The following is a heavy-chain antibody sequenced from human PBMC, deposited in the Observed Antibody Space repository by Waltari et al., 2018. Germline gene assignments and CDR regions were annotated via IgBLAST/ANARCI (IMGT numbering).Heavy chain of an antibody. J-gene: IGHJ4*02. CDR1: GYTFTSYD. D-gene: IGHD6-13*01. CDR2: MNPNSGNT. Sequence: QVQLMQSGAEVKKPGASVTVSCKASGYTFTSYDIHCVRQATGQGLEWMGWMNPNSGNTDYAQKFQGRVTMTRNTSISTAYMELSSLRSEDTAVYYCARRRRAIAYLDYWGQGTLVTVSS. V-gene: IGHV1-8*01. CDR3: ARRRRAIAYLDY.